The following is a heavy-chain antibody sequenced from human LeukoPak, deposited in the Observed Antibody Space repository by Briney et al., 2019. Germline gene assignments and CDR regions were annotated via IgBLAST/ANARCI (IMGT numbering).Heavy chain of an antibody. CDR3: ARRGEGSGSDP. Sequence: PSETLSLTCTVSGGSISSSSYYWGWIRQPPGKGLEWIGSIYYSGSTYYNPSLKSRVTISVDTSKNQFSLKLSSVTAADTAVYYCARRGEGSGSDPWGQGTLVTVSS. D-gene: IGHD6-19*01. CDR1: GGSISSSSYY. CDR2: IYYSGST. V-gene: IGHV4-39*01. J-gene: IGHJ5*02.